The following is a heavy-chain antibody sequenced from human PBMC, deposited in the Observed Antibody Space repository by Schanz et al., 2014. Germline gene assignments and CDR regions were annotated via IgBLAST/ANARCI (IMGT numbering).Heavy chain of an antibody. Sequence: VQLVESGGGLVQPGGSLRLSCTASGFPFSDYFMAWIRQPPGRGLEWVSYIGNGGVTIYYADSVKGRFTISRDNAKNTLYLQMNSLSAEDTAVYYCARDQAYTTSWHIFDLWGQGTLVTVSS. D-gene: IGHD1-1*01. V-gene: IGHV3-11*04. CDR3: ARDQAYTTSWHIFDL. CDR2: IGNGGVTI. CDR1: GFPFSDYF. J-gene: IGHJ4*02.